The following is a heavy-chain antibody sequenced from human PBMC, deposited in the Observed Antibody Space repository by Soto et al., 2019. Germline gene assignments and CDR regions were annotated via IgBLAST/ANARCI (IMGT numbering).Heavy chain of an antibody. D-gene: IGHD1-26*01. CDR1: GFTFSSYD. CDR3: AKDLYSGRLYNLSY. V-gene: IGHV3-23*01. Sequence: GGSLRLSCAASGFTFSSYDMGWVRQAPGKGLQWVSTISGDTVNTYYEDSVKGRFTISRDNSKNTLYLQMSSLRAEDTAVYFCAKDLYSGRLYNLSYWGQGTLVTVSS. J-gene: IGHJ4*02. CDR2: ISGDTVNT.